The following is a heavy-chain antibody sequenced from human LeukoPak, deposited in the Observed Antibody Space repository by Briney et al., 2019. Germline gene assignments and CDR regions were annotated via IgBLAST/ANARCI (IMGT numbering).Heavy chain of an antibody. Sequence: PGGSLRLSCAASGFTFSSYWMSWVRQAPGKGLEWVANIKQDGSEKYYVDSVKGRFTISRDNAKNSLYLQMNSLRAEDTAVYYCAKDSLYGGYLNCLDYWGQGTLVTVSS. D-gene: IGHD5-12*01. V-gene: IGHV3-7*03. CDR3: AKDSLYGGYLNCLDY. CDR2: IKQDGSEK. J-gene: IGHJ4*02. CDR1: GFTFSSYW.